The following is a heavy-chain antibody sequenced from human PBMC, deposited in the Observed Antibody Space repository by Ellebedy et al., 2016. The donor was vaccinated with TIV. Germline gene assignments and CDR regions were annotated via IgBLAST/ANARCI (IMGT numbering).Heavy chain of an antibody. Sequence: PGGSLRLSCTASGFTFSTFGMHWVRQAPGKGLEWVAVVSSDGGTKYYVDSVKGRFTISRDNSENTLYLQMSGLRAEDTAVYFCAKEYHSCGYGAYYDYWGQGTLVTVSS. V-gene: IGHV3-30*18. CDR1: GFTFSTFG. CDR2: VSSDGGTK. D-gene: IGHD3-22*01. J-gene: IGHJ4*02. CDR3: AKEYHSCGYGAYYDY.